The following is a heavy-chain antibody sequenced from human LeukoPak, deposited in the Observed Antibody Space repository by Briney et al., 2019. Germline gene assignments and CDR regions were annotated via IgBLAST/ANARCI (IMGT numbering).Heavy chain of an antibody. Sequence: PGGSLRLSCAASGFTFSSHSMNWVRQAPGKGLEWVSYISSSSGTIYYGDSVKGRFTISRDNSKNTLYLQMNSLRVEDTAVYYCAKERDPSGYSFGLDYWGRGTLLTVAS. D-gene: IGHD5-18*01. CDR2: ISSSSGTI. V-gene: IGHV3-48*04. J-gene: IGHJ4*02. CDR1: GFTFSSHS. CDR3: AKERDPSGYSFGLDY.